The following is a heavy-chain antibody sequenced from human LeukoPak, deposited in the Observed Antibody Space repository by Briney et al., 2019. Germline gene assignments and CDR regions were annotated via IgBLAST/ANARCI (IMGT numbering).Heavy chain of an antibody. CDR1: GYSSTSYW. V-gene: IGHV5-51*01. D-gene: IGHD3-10*01. Sequence: GESLKISCKGSGYSSTSYWIAWVRQMPGKGLEWMGVIYPGDSDTTYSPSFQGQVTISADKSISNAYLQWSSLRASDTAMYYCARQWGRGSGSYLGYWGQGTLVTVSS. J-gene: IGHJ4*02. CDR3: ARQWGRGSGSYLGY. CDR2: IYPGDSDT.